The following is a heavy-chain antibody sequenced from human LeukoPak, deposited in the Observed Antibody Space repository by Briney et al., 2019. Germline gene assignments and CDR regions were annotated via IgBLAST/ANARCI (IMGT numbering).Heavy chain of an antibody. V-gene: IGHV3-23*01. CDR3: AKDSRRALEYCSSSSCRIDY. CDR2: ISGSGGST. CDR1: GFTFSSYA. Sequence: GGSLRLSCAASGFTFSSYAMSWVRQAPGKGLEWVSAISGSGGSTYYADSVKGRFTISRDNFKNTLYLQMNSLRAEDTAVYYCAKDSRRALEYCSSSSCRIDYWGQGTLVTVSS. J-gene: IGHJ4*02. D-gene: IGHD2-2*01.